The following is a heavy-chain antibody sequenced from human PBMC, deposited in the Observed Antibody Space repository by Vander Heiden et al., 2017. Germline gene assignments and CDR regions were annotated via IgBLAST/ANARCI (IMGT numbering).Heavy chain of an antibody. CDR2: ISSGSSYT. CDR1: GFTFSDYY. CDR3: ARARTTAYDAFDI. J-gene: IGHJ3*02. V-gene: IGHV3-11*06. D-gene: IGHD1-7*01. Sequence: QVQLVESGGGLVKPGGSLRPAWAAPGFTFSDYYMNWIRQAPGKGLEWVSYISSGSSYTNYADSVKGRFTISRDNAKNSLYLQMNSLRAEDTAVYYCARARTTAYDAFDIWGQGTMVTVSS.